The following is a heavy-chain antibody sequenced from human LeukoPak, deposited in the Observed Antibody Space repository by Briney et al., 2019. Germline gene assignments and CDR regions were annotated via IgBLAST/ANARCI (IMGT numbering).Heavy chain of an antibody. V-gene: IGHV4-59*01. D-gene: IGHD2-15*01. Sequence: SETLSLTCTDPGGSIISYYWSWIRQTPRKGLEWIGYIYYSGSTNYNPSLKSRVTISVDTSKNQFSLKLSSVTAADTAVYYCARVPLGYCSGGSCYPGWFDPWGQGTLVTVSS. CDR3: ARVPLGYCSGGSCYPGWFDP. CDR1: GGSIISYY. J-gene: IGHJ5*02. CDR2: IYYSGST.